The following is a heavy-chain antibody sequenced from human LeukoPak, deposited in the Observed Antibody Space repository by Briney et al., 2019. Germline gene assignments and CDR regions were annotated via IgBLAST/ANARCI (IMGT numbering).Heavy chain of an antibody. CDR1: GYTFTNYN. Sequence: GASVKVSCKASGYTFTNYNINWVRQATGQGLEWMGWMNPNSGNTGYAQKFQGRVTITRNTSISTAYMELSSLRSEDTAIYYCARGWDTDMQVLGYWGQGTLVTVSS. CDR2: MNPNSGNT. CDR3: ARGWDTDMQVLGY. V-gene: IGHV1-8*03. J-gene: IGHJ4*02. D-gene: IGHD5-18*01.